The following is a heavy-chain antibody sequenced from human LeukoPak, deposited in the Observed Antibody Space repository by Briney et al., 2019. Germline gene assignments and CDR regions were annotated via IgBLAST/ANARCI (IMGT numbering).Heavy chain of an antibody. Sequence: SETLSLTCTVSGGSISSSSYYWGWIRQPPGKGLEWIGSIYYSGSTYYNPSLKSRVTISVDTSKNQFSLKLSSVTAADTAVYYCAREVVVPQNSVYSSSWYGYIDYWGQGTLVTVSS. CDR1: GGSISSSSYY. D-gene: IGHD6-13*01. J-gene: IGHJ4*02. V-gene: IGHV4-39*07. CDR3: AREVVVPQNSVYSSSWYGYIDY. CDR2: IYYSGST.